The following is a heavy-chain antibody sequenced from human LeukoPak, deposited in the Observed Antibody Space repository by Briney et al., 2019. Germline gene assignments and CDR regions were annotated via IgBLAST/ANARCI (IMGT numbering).Heavy chain of an antibody. J-gene: IGHJ6*02. CDR3: ARLFMSDFWSGYPYYYYGMDV. D-gene: IGHD3-3*01. Sequence: ASVKVSCKASGYTFTSYDIHWVRQATGQGLEWMGWMNPNSGNTGYAQKFQGRVTMTRNTSISTAYMELSSLRSEDTAVYYCARLFMSDFWSGYPYYYYGMDVWGQGTTVTVSS. CDR1: GYTFTSYD. V-gene: IGHV1-8*01. CDR2: MNPNSGNT.